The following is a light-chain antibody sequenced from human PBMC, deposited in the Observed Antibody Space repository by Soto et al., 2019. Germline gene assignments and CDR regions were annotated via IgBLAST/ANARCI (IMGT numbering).Light chain of an antibody. V-gene: IGKV1-5*01. CDR1: HNIDNR. J-gene: IGKJ1*01. Sequence: DIQMTQSPSTLSASVRDRVTITCRASHNIDNRLAWYQQKPGKAPRLLIYDASTLEDGVPSRLSGSGSGTEFTLTISSLQPDDSATYYCQQYKSSRTFGPGTKVDIK. CDR3: QQYKSSRT. CDR2: DAS.